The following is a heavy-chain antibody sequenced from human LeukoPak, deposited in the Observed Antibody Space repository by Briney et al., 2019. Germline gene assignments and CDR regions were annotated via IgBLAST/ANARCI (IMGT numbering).Heavy chain of an antibody. CDR2: IYYSGST. J-gene: IGHJ4*02. Sequence: SETLSLTCTVSGGSISSYYWSWIRQPPGKGLEWIGYIYYSGSTNYNPSLKSRLTTSVDTSKNQFSLKLSAVTAADTAVYYCARGTSNFDYWGQGTLVTVSS. CDR3: ARGTSNFDY. CDR1: GGSISSYY. D-gene: IGHD1-7*01. V-gene: IGHV4-59*01.